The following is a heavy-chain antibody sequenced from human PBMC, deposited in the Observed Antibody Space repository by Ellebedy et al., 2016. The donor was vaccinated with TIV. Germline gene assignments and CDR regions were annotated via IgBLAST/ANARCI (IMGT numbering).Heavy chain of an antibody. CDR1: GYTFTSYY. J-gene: IGHJ4*02. Sequence: AASVKVFCKASGYTFTSYYMHWVRQAPGQGLEWMGIINPSGGSTSYAQKLQGRVTMTRDTSTSTVYMELSSLRSEDTAVYYCAIAVAGEFDYWGQGTLVTVSS. D-gene: IGHD6-19*01. V-gene: IGHV1-46*04. CDR3: AIAVAGEFDY. CDR2: INPSGGST.